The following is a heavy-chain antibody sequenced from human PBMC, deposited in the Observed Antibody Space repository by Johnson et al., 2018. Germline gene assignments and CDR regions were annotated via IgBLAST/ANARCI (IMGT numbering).Heavy chain of an antibody. CDR3: ARASAGFQY. V-gene: IGHV3-7*04. CDR1: GFAFSSYW. Sequence: EQLVQSGGGLVQPGGSLRLSCAASGFAFSSYWMSWVRQAPGTGLEWVGNRKQDESEKYYVDSVKGRFTIFRDNAKNSLYLQMTRLRAEDTAIYYCARASAGFQYWCQGTLVTVSS. J-gene: IGHJ1*01. CDR2: RKQDESEK.